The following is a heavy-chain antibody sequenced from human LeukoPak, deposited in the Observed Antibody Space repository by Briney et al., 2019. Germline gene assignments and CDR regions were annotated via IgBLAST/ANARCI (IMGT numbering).Heavy chain of an antibody. CDR2: ISSSSSTI. Sequence: GGSLRLSCAASGFTFSSYSMNWVRQAPGKGLEWVSYISSSSSTIYYADSVKGRFTISRDNAKKSLYMQMNSLRAEDTAVYYCARAIGYCSSTSCYDDYWGQGTLVTVSS. CDR1: GFTFSSYS. D-gene: IGHD2-2*01. V-gene: IGHV3-48*01. J-gene: IGHJ4*02. CDR3: ARAIGYCSSTSCYDDY.